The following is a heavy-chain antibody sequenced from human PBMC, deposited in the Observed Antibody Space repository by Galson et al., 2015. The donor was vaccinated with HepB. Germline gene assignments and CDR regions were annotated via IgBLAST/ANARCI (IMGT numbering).Heavy chain of an antibody. V-gene: IGHV4-61*01. CDR1: GGSVSSGSYY. CDR2: IYYSGST. J-gene: IGHJ3*02. D-gene: IGHD1-14*01. CDR3: ARGTGLFGAFDI. Sequence: LSLTCTVSGGSVSSGSYYWSWIRQPPGKGLEWIGYIYYSGSTNYNPSLKSRVTISVDTSKNQFSLELSSVTAADTAVYYCARGTGLFGAFDIWGQGTMVTVSS.